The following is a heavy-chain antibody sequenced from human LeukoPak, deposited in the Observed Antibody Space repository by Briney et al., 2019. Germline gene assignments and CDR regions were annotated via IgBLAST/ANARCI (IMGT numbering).Heavy chain of an antibody. CDR1: GFTFSGYW. J-gene: IGHJ5*02. CDR2: INSDGSSI. V-gene: IGHV3-74*01. CDR3: ARGNWFDP. D-gene: IGHD2/OR15-2a*01. Sequence: TGGSLRLSCAASGFTFSGYWMQWVRQAPGKGLVWVSRINSDGSSISYADSVKGRFTISRNNAKNTLYLQMSSLRAEDTAMYYCARGNWFDPWGQGTLVTVSS.